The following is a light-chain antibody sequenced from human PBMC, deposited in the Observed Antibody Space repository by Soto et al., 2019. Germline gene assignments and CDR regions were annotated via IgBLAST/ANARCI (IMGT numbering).Light chain of an antibody. Sequence: DIQMTHSPSTLSASVVDRVTITFRSSQDINRWLAWYQQKPGKASKILIYNADTLESGVPSRFSGSGYGTEFILTISSLQPDDFATYYCQHYNSYSEAFGQGTKVDI. V-gene: IGKV1-5*01. CDR1: QDINRW. CDR2: NAD. J-gene: IGKJ1*01. CDR3: QHYNSYSEA.